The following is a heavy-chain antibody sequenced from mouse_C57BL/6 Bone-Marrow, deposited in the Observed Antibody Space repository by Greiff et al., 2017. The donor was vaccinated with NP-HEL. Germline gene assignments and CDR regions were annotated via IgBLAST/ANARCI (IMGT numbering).Heavy chain of an antibody. CDR1: GYAFSSYW. V-gene: IGHV1-80*01. CDR3: ARGGWLLRFAY. J-gene: IGHJ3*01. CDR2: IYPGDGDT. D-gene: IGHD2-3*01. Sequence: QVHVKQSGAELVKPGASVKISCKASGYAFSSYWMNWVKQRPGKGLEWIGQIYPGDGDTNYNGKFKGKATLTADKSSSTAYMQLSSLTSEDSAVYFCARGGWLLRFAYWGQGTLVTVSA.